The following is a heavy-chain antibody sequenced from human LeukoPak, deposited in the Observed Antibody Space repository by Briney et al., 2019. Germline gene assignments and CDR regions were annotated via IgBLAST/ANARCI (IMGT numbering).Heavy chain of an antibody. CDR3: ARGQQLRYFDWLLSPNDAFDI. Sequence: SETLSLTCAVYGGSFSGYYWSWIRQPPGKGLEWIGEINHSGSTNYNPSLKSRVTMSVDTSKNQFSLKLSSVTAADTAVYYCARGQQLRYFDWLLSPNDAFDIWGQGTMVTVSS. D-gene: IGHD3-9*01. CDR2: INHSGST. V-gene: IGHV4-34*01. CDR1: GGSFSGYY. J-gene: IGHJ3*02.